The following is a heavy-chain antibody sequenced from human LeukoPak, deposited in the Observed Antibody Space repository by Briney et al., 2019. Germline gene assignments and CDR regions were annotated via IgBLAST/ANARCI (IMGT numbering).Heavy chain of an antibody. J-gene: IGHJ4*02. D-gene: IGHD2/OR15-2a*01. Sequence: PGGSLRLSCAASGFSFSDAWMSWVRQAPGQGLEWVANIGKDGSWIHYADSVKGRFTISRDNAKNSLYLQMNSLRADDTAIYYCARDLDFYATDYWGQGTLVTVSS. CDR3: ARDLDFYATDY. V-gene: IGHV3-7*01. CDR1: GFSFSDAW. CDR2: IGKDGSWI.